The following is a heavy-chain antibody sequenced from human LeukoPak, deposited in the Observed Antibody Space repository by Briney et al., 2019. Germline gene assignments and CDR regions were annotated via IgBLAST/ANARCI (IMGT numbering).Heavy chain of an antibody. V-gene: IGHV4-61*02. CDR2: IHTSGNT. Sequence: SETLSLTCIVSGDAISSGSYYWTWLRQPAGKGLEWIGRIHTSGNTNYNPSLKRRVTISRDTSKTQFSLRLTSVTAADTAVYYCVRDWNGDYFDYWGQGTLVTVSS. J-gene: IGHJ4*02. CDR1: GDAISSGSYY. CDR3: VRDWNGDYFDY. D-gene: IGHD1-1*01.